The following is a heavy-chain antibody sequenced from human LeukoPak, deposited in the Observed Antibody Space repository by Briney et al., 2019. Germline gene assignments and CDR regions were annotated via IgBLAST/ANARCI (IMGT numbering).Heavy chain of an antibody. Sequence: GGSLRLSCAASGFTFSSYSMNWVRQAPGKGPEWVSSISSSSSYIYYADSVKGRFTISRDNAKNSLYLQMNSLRAEDTAVYYCAREDCSSTSCPAGFDYWGQGTLVTVSS. CDR2: ISSSSSYI. CDR3: AREDCSSTSCPAGFDY. J-gene: IGHJ4*02. D-gene: IGHD2-2*01. V-gene: IGHV3-21*01. CDR1: GFTFSSYS.